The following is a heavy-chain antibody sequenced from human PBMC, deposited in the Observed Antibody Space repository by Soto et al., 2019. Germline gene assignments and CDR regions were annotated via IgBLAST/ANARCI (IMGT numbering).Heavy chain of an antibody. Sequence: SETLSLTCTVSGGSISSGGYYWNWIRQYPGKGLEWIAYIYYTGSTYYNPSLKSRVSVSVDTSKNQFSLKLRSVTAADTAVYYCAREQWGFDSWGQGTLVTVSS. J-gene: IGHJ4*02. CDR1: GGSISSGGYY. CDR2: IYYTGST. D-gene: IGHD6-19*01. CDR3: AREQWGFDS. V-gene: IGHV4-31*03.